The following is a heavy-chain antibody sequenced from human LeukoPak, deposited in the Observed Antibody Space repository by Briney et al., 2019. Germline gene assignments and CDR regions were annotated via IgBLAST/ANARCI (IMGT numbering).Heavy chain of an antibody. CDR1: GFTFSSYG. CDR3: AEGLNSYDSSGYPS. Sequence: GGSLRLSCAASGFTFSSYGMHWVRQAPGKGLEWVAVISYDGSNKYYADSVKGRFTVSRDNSKNTLYLQMNSLRAEDTAVYYCAEGLNSYDSSGYPSWGQGTLVTVSS. CDR2: ISYDGSNK. J-gene: IGHJ4*02. V-gene: IGHV3-30*18. D-gene: IGHD3-22*01.